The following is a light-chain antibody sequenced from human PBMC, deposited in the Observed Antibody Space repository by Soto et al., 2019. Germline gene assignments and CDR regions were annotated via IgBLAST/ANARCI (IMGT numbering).Light chain of an antibody. Sequence: QSVLTQPASVSGAPGQWVTISCTGSSSNVGAGYDVHWYQQLPGTAPKLIIYGNSNRPSGVPDRFSGSKSGTAASLAITGLQAEDEADYYCQSYDSSRSGYVVFGGGTKLTVL. CDR3: QSYDSSRSGYVV. J-gene: IGLJ2*01. V-gene: IGLV1-40*01. CDR1: SSNVGAGYD. CDR2: GNS.